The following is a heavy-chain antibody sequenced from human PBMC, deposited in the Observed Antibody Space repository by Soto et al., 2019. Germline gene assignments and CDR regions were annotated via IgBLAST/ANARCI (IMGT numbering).Heavy chain of an antibody. D-gene: IGHD6-19*01. Sequence: GGSLRLSCAASGFTFSSYWMYWVRQAPGKGLVWVSRIDNGGSSTSYADSVKGRFTISRDNAKNTVYLQMNSLRAEDTAVYYGARVKVAGTRDFDYWGQGTLVTVSS. CDR3: ARVKVAGTRDFDY. CDR2: IDNGGSST. J-gene: IGHJ4*02. CDR1: GFTFSSYW. V-gene: IGHV3-74*01.